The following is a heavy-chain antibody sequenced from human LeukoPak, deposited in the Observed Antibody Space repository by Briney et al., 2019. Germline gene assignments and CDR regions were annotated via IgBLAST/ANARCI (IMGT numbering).Heavy chain of an antibody. CDR3: ARVTVTTSDYYGMDV. J-gene: IGHJ6*02. CDR1: GYTFTSYY. Sequence: ASVKVSCKASGYTFTSYYMHWVRQAPGQGLEWMGIINPSGGSTSYAQKFQGRVTMTRDTSTSTVYMELSRLRSDDTAVYYCARVTVTTSDYYGMDVWGQGTTVTVSS. V-gene: IGHV1-46*01. D-gene: IGHD1-1*01. CDR2: INPSGGST.